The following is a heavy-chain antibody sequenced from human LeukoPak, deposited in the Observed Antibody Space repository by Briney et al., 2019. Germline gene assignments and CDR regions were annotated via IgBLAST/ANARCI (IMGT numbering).Heavy chain of an antibody. CDR2: ISGSGGST. V-gene: IGHV3-23*01. CDR1: GGSISSGDYY. J-gene: IGHJ6*03. D-gene: IGHD6-13*01. CDR3: ATTLAAAAAYYYYYMDV. Sequence: PSETLSLTCTVSGGSISSGDYYWSWVRQAPGKGLEWVSAISGSGGSTYYADSVKGRFTISRDNSKNTLYLQMNSLRAEDTAVYYCATTLAAAAAYYYYYMDVWGKGTTVTVSS.